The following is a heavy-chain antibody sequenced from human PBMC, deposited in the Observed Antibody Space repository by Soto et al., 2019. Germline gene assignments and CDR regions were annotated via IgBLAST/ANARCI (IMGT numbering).Heavy chain of an antibody. CDR1: GFTFSSYA. Sequence: ASVKVSCAASGFTFSSYAMSWVRQAPGKGLEWVSAISGSGGSTYYADSVKGRFTISRDNSKNTLYLQMNSLRAEDTAVYYCAKFDFWSGYSVNYWGQGTLVTVSS. J-gene: IGHJ4*02. CDR3: AKFDFWSGYSVNY. CDR2: ISGSGGST. D-gene: IGHD3-3*01. V-gene: IGHV3-23*01.